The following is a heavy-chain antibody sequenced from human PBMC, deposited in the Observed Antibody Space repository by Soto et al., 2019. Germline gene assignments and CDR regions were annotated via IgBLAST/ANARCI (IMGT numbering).Heavy chain of an antibody. CDR2: VNPSGGST. Sequence: QVQLVQSGAEVKKPGASVKVSCKASGYIFTAYSMHWVRQAPGQGLEWMGVVNPSGGSTNYAQKFPGRITMTRDTSTSTVYMDLSSLTSGDTAVYYCAREENCSDGICYSEYFQRWGPGTLVTVSS. V-gene: IGHV1-46*01. J-gene: IGHJ1*01. CDR1: GYIFTAYS. D-gene: IGHD2-15*01. CDR3: AREENCSDGICYSEYFQR.